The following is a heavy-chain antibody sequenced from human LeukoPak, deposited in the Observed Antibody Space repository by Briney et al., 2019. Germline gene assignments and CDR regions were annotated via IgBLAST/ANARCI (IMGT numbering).Heavy chain of an antibody. J-gene: IGHJ6*03. CDR3: ARGRVPGTMIVVVRNYYMDV. D-gene: IGHD3-22*01. Sequence: GSSVKVSCMASGGTFSSYAISWVRQAPGQGLEWMGGIIPIFGTANYAQKFQGRVTVTTDESTSTAYMELSSLRSEDTAVYYCARGRVPGTMIVVVRNYYMDVWGKGTTVTVSS. V-gene: IGHV1-69*05. CDR2: IIPIFGTA. CDR1: GGTFSSYA.